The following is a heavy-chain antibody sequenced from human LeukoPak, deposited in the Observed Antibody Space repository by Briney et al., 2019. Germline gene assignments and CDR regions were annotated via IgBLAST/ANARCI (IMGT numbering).Heavy chain of an antibody. V-gene: IGHV4-34*01. CDR2: INHSGST. Sequence: SETLSLTCAVYGGSFSGYYWSWIRQPPGKGLEWIGEINHSGSTNYNPSLKSRVTISVDTSKNQFPLKLSSVTAADTAVYYCARGNYDYVWGSYRQYYFDYWGQGTLVTVSS. J-gene: IGHJ4*02. CDR3: ARGNYDYVWGSYRQYYFDY. CDR1: GGSFSGYY. D-gene: IGHD3-16*02.